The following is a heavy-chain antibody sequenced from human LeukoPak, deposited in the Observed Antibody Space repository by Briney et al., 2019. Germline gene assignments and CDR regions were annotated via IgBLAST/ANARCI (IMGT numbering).Heavy chain of an antibody. D-gene: IGHD2-2*02. J-gene: IGHJ3*02. CDR2: ISAYNGNT. CDR3: ARDVGYCSSTSCYSVHDAFDI. CDR1: GYTFTSYG. Sequence: ASVKVSCKASGYTFTSYGISWVRQAPGQGLERMGWISAYNGNTNYAQKLQGRVTMTTDTSTSTAYMELRSLRSDDTAVYYCARDVGYCSSTSCYSVHDAFDIWGQGTMVTVSS. V-gene: IGHV1-18*01.